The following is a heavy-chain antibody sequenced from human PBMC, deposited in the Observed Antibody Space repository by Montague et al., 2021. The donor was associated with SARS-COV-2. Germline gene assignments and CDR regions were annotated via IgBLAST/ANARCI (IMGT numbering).Heavy chain of an antibody. CDR1: VGSISNYY. D-gene: IGHD2-21*02. Sequence: SETLSLTCTVSVGSISNYYWTWIWQPPGKGLELNGYSYDSGSANYNPSLKSRSTISVDTSNNQFSLRLSPETAADTAASYCARAYRGRDCHVVPWGQGSLVTVSS. V-gene: IGHV4-59*01. CDR3: ARAYRGRDCHVVP. J-gene: IGHJ5*02. CDR2: SYDSGSA.